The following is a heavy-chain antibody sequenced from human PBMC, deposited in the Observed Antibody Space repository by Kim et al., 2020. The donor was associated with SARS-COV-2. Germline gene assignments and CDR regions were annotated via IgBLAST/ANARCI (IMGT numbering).Heavy chain of an antibody. D-gene: IGHD3-10*01. J-gene: IGHJ3*02. CDR3: ASRGYGSGSYPLDLGAFDI. CDR1: GGSISSSSYY. V-gene: IGHV4-39*01. CDR2: IYYSGST. Sequence: SETLSLTCTVSGGSISSSSYYWGWIRQPPGKGLEWIGSIYYSGSTYYNLSLKSRVTISVDTSKNQFSLKLSSVTAADTAVYYCASRGYGSGSYPLDLGAFDIWGQGTMVTVSS.